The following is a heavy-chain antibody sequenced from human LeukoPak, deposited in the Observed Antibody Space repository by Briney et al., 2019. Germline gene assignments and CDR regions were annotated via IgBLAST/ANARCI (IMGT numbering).Heavy chain of an antibody. CDR1: GGSVTSGNYY. CDR2: IYTNGGA. CDR3: AREPPGY. J-gene: IGHJ4*02. Sequence: SQTLSLTCTVSGGSVTSGNYYWNWIRQPAGKGLEWIGRIYTNGGASYNPSLKSRVTISIDAPKNQFSLKLSSVTAADTAVYYCAREPPGYWGQGILVTVSS. V-gene: IGHV4-61*02.